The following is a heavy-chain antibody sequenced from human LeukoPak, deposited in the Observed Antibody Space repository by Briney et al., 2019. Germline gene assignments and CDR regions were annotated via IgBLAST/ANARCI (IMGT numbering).Heavy chain of an antibody. CDR2: ISHTGSAI. CDR1: GFTFSSFA. V-gene: IGHV3-48*03. D-gene: IGHD3-10*01. J-gene: IGHJ4*02. CDR3: ARCGDGLPCDFDY. Sequence: PGGSLRLSCAASGFTFSSFAMNWVRQAPGKALKWVSYISHTGSAISYAGSVKGRFTISRDNAKNSPYLQMNSLRPEDTAVYYCARCGDGLPCDFDYWGQGTLVTVSS.